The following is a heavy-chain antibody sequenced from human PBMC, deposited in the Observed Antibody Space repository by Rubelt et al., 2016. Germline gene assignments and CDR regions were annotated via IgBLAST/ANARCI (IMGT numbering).Heavy chain of an antibody. J-gene: IGHJ4*02. CDR2: INPNSGGT. CDR3: ARESSSGWYIDY. CDR1: GYTFTGYY. D-gene: IGHD6-19*01. Sequence: QVQLVKFGAEVKKPGASVKVSCKASGYTFTGYYMHWVRQAPGQGLEWVGRINPNSGGTNYARKFQGRVTMTRDTSITTAYMELSSLRSDDTAVFYCARESSSGWYIDYWGQGTLVTVSS. V-gene: IGHV1-2*06.